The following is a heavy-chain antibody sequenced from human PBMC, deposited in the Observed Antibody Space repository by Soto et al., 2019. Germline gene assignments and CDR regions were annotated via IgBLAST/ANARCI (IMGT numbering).Heavy chain of an antibody. J-gene: IGHJ3*01. D-gene: IGHD2-15*01. CDR1: GFTFSAYH. CDR2: INPSSSHI. V-gene: IGHV3-21*04. CDR3: ARRYCGGGGCYLRRDAFGV. Sequence: EVQLVESGGGLVIPGGSLRLSCAASGFTFSAYHMNWVRQAPGKGLEWVSSINPSSSHIYYADSVRGRFTISRDDSKNSVSLQMNSLRTEDAALYYCARRYCGGGGCYLRRDAFGVWGQGTMVTVSS.